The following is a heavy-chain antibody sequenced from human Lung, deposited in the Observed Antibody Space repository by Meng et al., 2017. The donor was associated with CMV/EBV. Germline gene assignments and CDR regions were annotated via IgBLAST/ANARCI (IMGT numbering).Heavy chain of an antibody. CDR3: ATIAYCGGDCYQIHPLYDH. CDR1: FNSYG. D-gene: IGHD2-21*01. Sequence: FNSYGITWGRQAPGQGLEWVGWISSYNSNTNYAQKFQGRVTLTTDTSTSIAYMELRSLRFDDTAVYYCATIAYCGGDCYQIHPLYDHWGQGTLVTVSS. CDR2: ISSYNSNT. V-gene: IGHV1-18*01. J-gene: IGHJ5*02.